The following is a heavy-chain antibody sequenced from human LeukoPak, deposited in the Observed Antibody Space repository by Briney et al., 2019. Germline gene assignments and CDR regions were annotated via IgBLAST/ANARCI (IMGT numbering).Heavy chain of an antibody. CDR2: IHHSGST. CDR3: ARSGMVVAANFDY. Sequence: SETLSLTCAVSGGSISSSNWWSWVRQPPGKGLEWIGEIHHSGSTNYNPSLKSRVTISVDKSKNQFSLKLSSVTAADTAVYYCARSGMVVAANFDYWGQGTLVTVSS. V-gene: IGHV4-4*02. D-gene: IGHD2-15*01. CDR1: GGSISSSNW. J-gene: IGHJ4*02.